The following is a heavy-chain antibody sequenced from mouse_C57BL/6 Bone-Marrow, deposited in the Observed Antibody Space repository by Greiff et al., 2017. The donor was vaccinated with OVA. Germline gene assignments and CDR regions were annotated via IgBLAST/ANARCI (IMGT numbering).Heavy chain of an antibody. J-gene: IGHJ2*01. Sequence: EVKVVESGGGLVKPGGSLKLSCAASGFTFSSYTMSWVRQTPETRLEWVATISGGGGNTYYPDSVKGRFTISRDNAKNTLYLQMSSLRSEDTALYYCARQTGTDFDYWGQGTTLTVSS. V-gene: IGHV5-9*01. CDR1: GFTFSSYT. CDR3: ARQTGTDFDY. D-gene: IGHD3-3*01. CDR2: ISGGGGNT.